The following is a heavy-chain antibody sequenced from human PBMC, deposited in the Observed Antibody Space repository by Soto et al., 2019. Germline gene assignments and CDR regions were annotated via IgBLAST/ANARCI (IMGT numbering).Heavy chain of an antibody. CDR3: ARMRSGVTPWWDY. J-gene: IGHJ4*01. CDR2: IIGTGTTI. CDR1: GFTFNDYY. D-gene: IGHD2-15*01. V-gene: IGHV3-11*01. Sequence: GGSLRLSCAASGFTFNDYYMTWIRQAPGKGLEWVSYIIGTGTTIYYADSVKGRFIMSRDNAKNSLYLQMNGLRADDTAIYYCARMRSGVTPWWDYWGQGTLVTVSS.